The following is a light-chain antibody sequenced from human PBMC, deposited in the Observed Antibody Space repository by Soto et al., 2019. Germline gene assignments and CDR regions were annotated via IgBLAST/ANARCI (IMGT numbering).Light chain of an antibody. CDR1: QSISSW. J-gene: IGKJ5*01. V-gene: IGKV1-5*03. CDR3: QQYHNWPIT. Sequence: DIQMTQSPSSLSSSVGDRVTITVLASQSISSWLAWYQQKPGKAPKLLIYKASTLKSGVPSRFSGSGSGTEFTLTISSLQSEDFAVYYCQQYHNWPITFGQGTRLEI. CDR2: KAS.